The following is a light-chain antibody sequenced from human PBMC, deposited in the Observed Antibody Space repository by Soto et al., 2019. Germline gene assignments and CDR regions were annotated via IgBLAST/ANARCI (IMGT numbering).Light chain of an antibody. CDR1: QSVSSSY. V-gene: IGKV3-20*01. Sequence: EIVFPQARASLTLSPGETAILSCRASQSVSSSYLAWYQQKPGQAPRLLIYGASSRATGIPDRFSGSGSGTDFTLTISRLEPEDFAVYYCQQYGSSPPGVTFGPGTKVD. CDR2: GAS. CDR3: QQYGSSPPGVT. J-gene: IGKJ3*01.